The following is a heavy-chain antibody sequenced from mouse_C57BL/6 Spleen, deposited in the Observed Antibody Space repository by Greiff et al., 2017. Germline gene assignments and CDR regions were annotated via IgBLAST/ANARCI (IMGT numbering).Heavy chain of an antibody. V-gene: IGHV5-16*01. CDR3: ARDFFGGFDY. J-gene: IGHJ2*01. Sequence: EVQLVESEGGLVQPGSSMKLSCTASGFTFSDYYMAWVRQVPEKGLEWVANINYDGSSTYYLDSLKSRFIISRDNAKNILYLQMSSLKSEDTATYYCARDFFGGFDYWGQGTTLTVSS. CDR2: INYDGSST. CDR1: GFTFSDYY.